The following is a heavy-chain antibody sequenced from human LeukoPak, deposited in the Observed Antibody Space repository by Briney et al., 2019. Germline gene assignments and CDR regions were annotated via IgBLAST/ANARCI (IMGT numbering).Heavy chain of an antibody. Sequence: TGGSLRLSCAASGFTFSSDWMSWVRQAPGKGLESVANIKQDGSEKYYVDSVKGRFTISRDNAKNSLYLQMNSLRAEDTAVYYCARETSVGTRGGLWGSYRLKWFDPWAREPRSPSPQ. V-gene: IGHV3-7*01. D-gene: IGHD3-16*02. CDR3: ARETSVGTRGGLWGSYRLKWFDP. J-gene: IGHJ5*02. CDR2: IKQDGSEK. CDR1: GFTFSSDW.